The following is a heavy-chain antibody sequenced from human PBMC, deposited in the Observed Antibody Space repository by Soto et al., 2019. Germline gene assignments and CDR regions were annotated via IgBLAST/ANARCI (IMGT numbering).Heavy chain of an antibody. CDR1: GFTFSSYG. D-gene: IGHD3-22*01. V-gene: IGHV3-30*18. J-gene: IGHJ3*02. Sequence: QVQLVESGGGVVQPGRSLRLSCAASGFTFSSYGMHWVRQAPGKGLEWVAVISYDGSNKYYADSVKGRFTISRDNSKNTLYLQMNSLRAEDTAEYYCAKQYYYDSSGHLNDAYDIWGQGTMVTDSS. CDR2: ISYDGSNK. CDR3: AKQYYYDSSGHLNDAYDI.